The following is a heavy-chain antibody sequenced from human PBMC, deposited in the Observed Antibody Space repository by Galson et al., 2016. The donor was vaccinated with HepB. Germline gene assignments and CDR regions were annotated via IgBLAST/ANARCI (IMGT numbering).Heavy chain of an antibody. D-gene: IGHD2-21*02. Sequence: SLRLSCAASGLTFSNYAMSWVRQAPGKGLEWVSSISASGSRTYYADSVEGRFTISRDNSKNTLYLQMSSLRGEDTALYYCAKFIRPDLASFSDSISDYWDQGTLVTVST. CDR2: ISASGSRT. CDR3: AKFIRPDLASFSDSISDY. CDR1: GLTFSNYA. V-gene: IGHV3-23*01. J-gene: IGHJ4*02.